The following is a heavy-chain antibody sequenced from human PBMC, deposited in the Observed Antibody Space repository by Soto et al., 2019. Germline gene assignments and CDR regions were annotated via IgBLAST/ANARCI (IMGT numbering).Heavy chain of an antibody. Sequence: EVQLVESGGGLIQPGGSLRLSCAVSGFTVSNNYMSWVRQAPGKGLEGVSVIYSGGYTAYGDSVKGRFTISRDNSKNTLFLQKNSREPGATAFYCGGARGGGGGYWGQGTLVTVSS. CDR2: IYSGGYT. CDR3: GARGGGGGY. D-gene: IGHD3-10*01. CDR1: GFTVSNNY. J-gene: IGHJ4*02. V-gene: IGHV3-53*01.